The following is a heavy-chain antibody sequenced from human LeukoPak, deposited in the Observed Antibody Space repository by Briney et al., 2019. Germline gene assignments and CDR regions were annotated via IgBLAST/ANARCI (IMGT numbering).Heavy chain of an antibody. V-gene: IGHV4-39*02. J-gene: IGHJ3*02. CDR2: IYYSGST. CDR3: ARWRRGYSYGLLLLDAFDI. D-gene: IGHD5-18*01. Sequence: SETLSLTCTVSGGSISSSSYYWGWIRRSPGKGLEWIGSIYYSGSTYNNPSLRSRITISVDTSKNHFSLKLTSVTAADTAVYYCARWRRGYSYGLLLLDAFDIWGQGTMVTVSS. CDR1: GGSISSSSYY.